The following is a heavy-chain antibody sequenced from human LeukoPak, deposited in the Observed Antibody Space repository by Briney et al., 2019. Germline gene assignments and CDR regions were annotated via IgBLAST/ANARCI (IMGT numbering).Heavy chain of an antibody. D-gene: IGHD5-18*01. V-gene: IGHV1-69*05. CDR1: GGTFSSYA. J-gene: IGHJ4*02. Sequence: SVKVSCKASGGTFSSYAISWVRQAPGQGLEWMGGIIPIFGTANYAQKFQGRVTMTRDTSISTAYMELSRLRSDDTAVYYCARGPRGYSYGWGLFYFDYWGQGTLVTVSS. CDR2: IIPIFGTA. CDR3: ARGPRGYSYGWGLFYFDY.